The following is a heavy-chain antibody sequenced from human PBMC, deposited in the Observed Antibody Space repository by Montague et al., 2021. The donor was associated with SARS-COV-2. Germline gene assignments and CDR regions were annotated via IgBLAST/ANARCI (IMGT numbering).Heavy chain of an antibody. Sequence: SETLSLTCTVSAGSINNHYWGWIRQPPGKGLEWIGNIFYSGSTYYNTSLKSRVTISVDTSKNQFSLRLSSVTAADTAVYYCARLPYFYDSTHAFDIWGQGTMVTVSS. D-gene: IGHD3-22*01. CDR1: AGSINNHY. CDR3: ARLPYFYDSTHAFDI. V-gene: IGHV4-39*01. CDR2: IFYSGST. J-gene: IGHJ3*02.